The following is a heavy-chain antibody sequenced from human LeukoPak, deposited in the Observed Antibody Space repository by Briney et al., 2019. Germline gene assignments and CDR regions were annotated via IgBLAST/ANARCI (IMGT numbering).Heavy chain of an antibody. J-gene: IGHJ3*02. Sequence: GGSLRLSCAASGFTFSSYWMSWVRQAPGKGLEWVANIKQDGSEKYYVDSVKGRFTISRDNAKNSLYLQMNSLRVEDTAVYYCARAGFYGGNSGGAFDIRGQGTMVTVSS. V-gene: IGHV3-7*01. CDR1: GFTFSSYW. CDR2: IKQDGSEK. D-gene: IGHD4-23*01. CDR3: ARAGFYGGNSGGAFDI.